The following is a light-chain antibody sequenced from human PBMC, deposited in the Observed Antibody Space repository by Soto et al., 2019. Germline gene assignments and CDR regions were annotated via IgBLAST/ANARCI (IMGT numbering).Light chain of an antibody. CDR3: VSVAGGTYV. CDR1: SSDVGAYIF. CDR2: DVN. V-gene: IGLV2-8*01. Sequence: QSALTQPPSASGAPGQSVTISCTGTSSDVGAYIFVSWYQQHPGKAPKLMVYDVNRRPPGVPDRFFGSKSGNTASLTVSGLQAEDEADYYCVSVAGGTYVFGTGTKLPVL. J-gene: IGLJ1*01.